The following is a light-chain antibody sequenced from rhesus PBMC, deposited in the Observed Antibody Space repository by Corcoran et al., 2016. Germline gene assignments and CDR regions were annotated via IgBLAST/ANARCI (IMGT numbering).Light chain of an antibody. CDR3: QHGYGTPYS. CDR1: ENVNNY. V-gene: IGKV1-74*01. CDR2: KAS. J-gene: IGKJ2*01. Sequence: DIQMTQSPSSLSASVGDRVTITCRASENVNNYLNWYQQKPGKAPKILIYKASTFQSGVPSRFSGSGSGTDYTFTISSLQPEDVATYYWQHGYGTPYSFGQGTKVEIK.